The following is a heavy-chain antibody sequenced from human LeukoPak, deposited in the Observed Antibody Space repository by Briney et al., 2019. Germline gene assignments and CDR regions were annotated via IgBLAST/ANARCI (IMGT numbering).Heavy chain of an antibody. D-gene: IGHD3-3*01. CDR3: AREQSGFWSGFYKNYFDY. CDR1: GFTFSSYA. J-gene: IGHJ4*02. Sequence: SGGSLRLSCCASGFTFSSYAMLWVRQAPGKGLEGVAGISYDGSNKYYADSVKGRFTISRDNSKNTLYLQMNSLRAEDTAVYYCAREQSGFWSGFYKNYFDYWGQGTLVTVSS. V-gene: IGHV3-30-3*01. CDR2: ISYDGSNK.